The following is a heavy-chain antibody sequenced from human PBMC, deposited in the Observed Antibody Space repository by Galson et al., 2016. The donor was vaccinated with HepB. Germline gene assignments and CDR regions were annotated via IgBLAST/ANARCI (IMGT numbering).Heavy chain of an antibody. CDR2: IWSDGSNK. V-gene: IGHV3-33*01. J-gene: IGHJ4*02. Sequence: SLRLSCAASGSTFSKHAMHWVRQAPGKGLEWVAVIWSDGSNKDYADSVKGRFTISRDNSKNSLYLQMNSLRPEDTAVYYCARGPLSGSSWYLSFFDWGQGTLVTVSS. CDR3: ARGPLSGSSWYLSFFD. CDR1: GSTFSKHA. D-gene: IGHD6-13*01.